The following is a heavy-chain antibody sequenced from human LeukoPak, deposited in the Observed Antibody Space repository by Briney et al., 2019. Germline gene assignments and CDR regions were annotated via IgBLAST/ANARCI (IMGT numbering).Heavy chain of an antibody. Sequence: ASVKVSCKASGYTFTSYAISWVRQAPGQGLEWMGRIIPILGIANYAQKFQGRVTITADKSTSTAYMELSSLRSEDTAVYYCASDDYYDSSGYYSWENYWGQGTLVTVSS. V-gene: IGHV1-69*04. CDR2: IIPILGIA. CDR3: ASDDYYDSSGYYSWENY. J-gene: IGHJ4*02. CDR1: GYTFTSYA. D-gene: IGHD3-22*01.